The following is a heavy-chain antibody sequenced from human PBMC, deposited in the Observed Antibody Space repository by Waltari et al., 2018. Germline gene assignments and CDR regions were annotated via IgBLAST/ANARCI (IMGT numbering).Heavy chain of an antibody. CDR2: INHSGST. CDR1: GGSFSGYY. CDR3: ARGGKGVRYSTPKGSWFDP. J-gene: IGHJ5*02. V-gene: IGHV4-34*01. Sequence: QVQLQQWGAGLLKPSETLSLTCAVYGGSFSGYYWSWIRQPPGKGLEWIGEINHSGSTNYNPSLKSRVTISVDTSKNQFSLKLSSVTAADTAVYYCARGGKGVRYSTPKGSWFDPWGQGTLVTVSS. D-gene: IGHD6-13*01.